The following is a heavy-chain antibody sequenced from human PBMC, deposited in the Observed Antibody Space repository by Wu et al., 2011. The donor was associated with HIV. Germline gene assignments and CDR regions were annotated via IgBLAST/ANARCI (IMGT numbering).Heavy chain of an antibody. D-gene: IGHD4-17*01. CDR3: ARKTAGDVSGDNRGFFFDL. CDR2: INGYNGNS. CDR1: GKGFPTSL. Sequence: QVQLVQSGDEVKKPGASVKVSCKASGKGFPTSLVTWVRQAPGQGLEWLGWINGYNGNSRYRQNFQDRVSMTTDSATTIAYMELRSLRSDDTAVYFCARKTAGDVSGDNRGFFFDLWGRGSRVIVSS. V-gene: IGHV1-18*01. J-gene: IGHJ2*01.